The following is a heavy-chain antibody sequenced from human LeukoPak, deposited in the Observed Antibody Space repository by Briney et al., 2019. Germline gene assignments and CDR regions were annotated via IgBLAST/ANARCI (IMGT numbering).Heavy chain of an antibody. CDR3: AKDPSTVPVPYYYGMDV. CDR1: GFTFSSYS. J-gene: IGHJ6*02. CDR2: ISSSSSTI. V-gene: IGHV3-48*04. Sequence: GGSLRLSCAASGFTFSSYSMNWVRQAPGKGLEWVSYISSSSSTIYYADSVKGRFTISRDNAKNSLYLQMNSLRAEDTAVYYCAKDPSTVPVPYYYGMDVWGQGTTVTVSS. D-gene: IGHD2-2*01.